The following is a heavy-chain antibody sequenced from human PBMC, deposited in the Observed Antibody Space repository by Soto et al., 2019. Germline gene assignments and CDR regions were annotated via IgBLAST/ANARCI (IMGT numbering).Heavy chain of an antibody. CDR2: MQPSTGRT. Sequence: ASVKVSCKASGHSFTSLDINWVRQTAGQGLEWMGWMQPSTGRTGYAQKFQGRVTMTRDTSINTAYMELTTLTSDDTAFYCCARGVSAGFEYWGQGTLVTVSS. CDR3: ARGVSAGFEY. J-gene: IGHJ4*02. V-gene: IGHV1-8*01. CDR1: GHSFTSLD. D-gene: IGHD6-19*01.